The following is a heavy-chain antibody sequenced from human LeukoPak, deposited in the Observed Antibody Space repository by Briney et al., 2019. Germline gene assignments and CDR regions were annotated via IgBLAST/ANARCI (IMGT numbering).Heavy chain of an antibody. D-gene: IGHD1-1*01. V-gene: IGHV4-39*01. CDR1: GASISSSTYY. CDR2: IFYSGST. CDR3: ARGTGYPLIG. J-gene: IGHJ4*02. Sequence: SETLSLPCTVSGASISSSTYYWGWIRQPPGKGLEWIGSIFYSGSTYYNPSLKSRVTISVDTSKNQFSLRLSSVTAADTAVYYCARGTGYPLIGWGQGTLVTVSS.